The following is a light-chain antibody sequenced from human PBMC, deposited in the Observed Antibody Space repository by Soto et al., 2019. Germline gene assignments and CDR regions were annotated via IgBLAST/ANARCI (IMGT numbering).Light chain of an antibody. CDR2: KTT. V-gene: IGKV1-5*03. CDR1: QSISSW. Sequence: DIQMTQSPSTLSASVGDRVTITCRASQSISSWLAWYQQKPGKAPKLLIYKTTSLESGVPSRFSGSGSGTEFTLTISSLQPDDFATYYCHQDNSYSPYTFGQGTKLEIK. CDR3: HQDNSYSPYT. J-gene: IGKJ2*01.